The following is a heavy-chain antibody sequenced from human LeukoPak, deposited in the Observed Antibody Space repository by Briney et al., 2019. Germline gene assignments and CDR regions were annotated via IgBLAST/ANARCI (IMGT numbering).Heavy chain of an antibody. CDR1: GFTFSSYG. J-gene: IGHJ4*02. Sequence: GALRLSCAASGFTFSSYGMSWVRQAPGKGLEWVSAISGSGGSTYYADSVKGRFTISRDNSKNTLYLQMNSLRAEDTAVYYCARVRYRLAETYIDYWGQGTLVAVSS. CDR2: ISGSGGST. V-gene: IGHV3-23*01. D-gene: IGHD3-16*01. CDR3: ARVRYRLAETYIDY.